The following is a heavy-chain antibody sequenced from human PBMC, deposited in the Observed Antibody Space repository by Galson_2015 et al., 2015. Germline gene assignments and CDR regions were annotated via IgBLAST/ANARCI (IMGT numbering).Heavy chain of an antibody. CDR2: IWYDGSNK. CDR1: GFTLSSYG. CDR3: ARDGPESGYPVSRHYGMDV. J-gene: IGHJ6*02. Sequence: SLRLSCAASGFTLSSYGMHWVRQAPGKGLEWVAVIWYDGSNKYYADSVKGRFTISRDNSKNTLYLQMNSLRAEDTAVDYCARDGPESGYPVSRHYGMDVWGQGTTVTVSS. D-gene: IGHD3-3*01. V-gene: IGHV3-33*01.